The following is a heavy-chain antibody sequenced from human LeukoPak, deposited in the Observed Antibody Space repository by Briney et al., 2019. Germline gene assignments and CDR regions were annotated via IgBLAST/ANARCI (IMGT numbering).Heavy chain of an antibody. CDR2: ISGSGGGT. J-gene: IGHJ4*02. D-gene: IGHD2/OR15-2a*01. CDR3: ARDVRGPHDF. CDR1: GFTFNSYA. Sequence: GGSLRLSCAASGFTFNSYAMSWVRQAPEKGLEWVATISGSGGGTYYADSVKGRFTISRDDAKNTLYLQMNSLRAEDTAVYRCARDVRGPHDFWGQGTLVTVSS. V-gene: IGHV3-23*01.